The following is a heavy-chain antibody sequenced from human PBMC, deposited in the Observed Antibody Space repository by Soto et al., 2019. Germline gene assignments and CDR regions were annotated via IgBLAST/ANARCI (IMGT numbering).Heavy chain of an antibody. CDR1: TFTFSSYA. V-gene: IGHV3-23*01. CDR3: AQIPCPDGSYYLSAD. Sequence: EVQLLESGGGLVQPGGSLRLSCAVSTFTFSSYAMSWVRQAPGKGLEWVSGISGGGINKYYAEFVKGRVTISRDNSKKTLYRQLNSLAADDTAVYYCAQIPCPDGSYYLSADWGQGTLVAVSS. CDR2: ISGGGINK. D-gene: IGHD1-26*01. J-gene: IGHJ4*02.